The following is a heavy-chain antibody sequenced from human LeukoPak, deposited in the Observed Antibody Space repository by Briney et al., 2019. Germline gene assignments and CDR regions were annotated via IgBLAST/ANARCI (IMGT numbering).Heavy chain of an antibody. CDR1: GFTFSSYS. CDR2: ISSSSSYI. V-gene: IGHV3-21*01. Sequence: GGSPRLSCAASGFTFSSYSMNWVRQAPGKGLEWVSSISSSSSYIYYADSVKGRFTISRDNAKNSLYLQMNSLRAEDTAVYYCARAMVPGNYYGMDVWGQGTTVTVSS. D-gene: IGHD3-10*01. CDR3: ARAMVPGNYYGMDV. J-gene: IGHJ6*02.